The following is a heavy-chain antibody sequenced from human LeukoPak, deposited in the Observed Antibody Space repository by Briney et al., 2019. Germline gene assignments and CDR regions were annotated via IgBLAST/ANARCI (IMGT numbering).Heavy chain of an antibody. J-gene: IGHJ4*02. CDR2: INHSGST. V-gene: IGHV4-34*01. D-gene: IGHD2-15*01. CDR1: GGSISSYY. Sequence: SETLSLTCTVSGGSISSYYWSWIRQPPGKGLEWIGEINHSGSTNYNPSLMSRVTISVDTSKNQFSLKLSSVTAADTAVYYCARLPRFPNYYCSGGSCTLMGYFDYWGQGTLVTVSS. CDR3: ARLPRFPNYYCSGGSCTLMGYFDY.